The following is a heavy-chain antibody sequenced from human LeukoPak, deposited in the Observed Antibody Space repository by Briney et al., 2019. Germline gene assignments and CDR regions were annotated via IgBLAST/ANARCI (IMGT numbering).Heavy chain of an antibody. J-gene: IGHJ4*02. D-gene: IGHD5-12*01. Sequence: GGSLRLSCAASGFSFGSYAMSWVRQAPGKGLEWVSGICGSGGNTFYADSVKGRFTISRDNSKNTLYLQMNSLRGEDTAVYYCAKQVAYGGYSPIDYWGQGTLVTVSS. CDR3: AKQVAYGGYSPIDY. V-gene: IGHV3-23*01. CDR2: ICGSGGNT. CDR1: GFSFGSYA.